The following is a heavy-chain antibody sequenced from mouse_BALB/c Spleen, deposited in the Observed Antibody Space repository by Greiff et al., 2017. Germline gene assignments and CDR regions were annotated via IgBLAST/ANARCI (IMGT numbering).Heavy chain of an antibody. V-gene: IGHV3-2*02. D-gene: IGHD1-1*01. CDR1: GYSITSDYA. CDR2: ISYSGST. CDR3: ARRRYYGAMDY. Sequence: EVQLQQSGPGLVKPSQSLSLTCTVTGYSITSDYAWNWIRQFPGNKLEWMGYISYSGSTSYNPSLKSRISITRDTSKNQFFLQLNSVTTEDTATYYCARRRYYGAMDYWGQGTSVTVSS. J-gene: IGHJ4*01.